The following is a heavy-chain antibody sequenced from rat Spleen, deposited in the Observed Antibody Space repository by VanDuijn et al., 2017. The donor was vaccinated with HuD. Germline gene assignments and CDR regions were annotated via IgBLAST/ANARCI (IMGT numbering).Heavy chain of an antibody. D-gene: IGHD4-3*01. CDR3: VRQDTSGYSNWFTY. J-gene: IGHJ3*01. V-gene: IGHV5S23*01. CDR1: GFTFSNYD. CDR2: ISPGGGNT. Sequence: EVQLVESGGDLVQPGRSLKLSCAASGFTFSNYDMAWVRQDSTKGLEWVASISPGGGNTYYRDSVKGRFTVSRDNAKSTLYLQMDSLGCEDTATFYGVRQDTSGYSNWFTYWGQGTLVTVSS.